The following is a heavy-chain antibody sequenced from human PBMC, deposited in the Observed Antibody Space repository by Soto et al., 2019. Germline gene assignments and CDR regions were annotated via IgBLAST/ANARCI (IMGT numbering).Heavy chain of an antibody. CDR3: AKGNSGSYSLVY. D-gene: IGHD1-26*01. CDR2: ISYDGSNK. CDR1: GFTFSSHG. V-gene: IGHV3-30*18. Sequence: QVQLVESGGGVVQPGRSLRLSCAASGFTFSSHGMHWVRQAPGKGLEWVAVISYDGSNKYYADSVKGRFTISRDNSKNTLYLQMNSLRAEDTAVYYCAKGNSGSYSLVYWGQGTLVTVSS. J-gene: IGHJ4*02.